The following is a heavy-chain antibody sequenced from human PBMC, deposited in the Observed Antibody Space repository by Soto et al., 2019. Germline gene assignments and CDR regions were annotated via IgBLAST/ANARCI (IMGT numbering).Heavy chain of an antibody. CDR3: ARGGSSSGGADY. J-gene: IGHJ4*02. V-gene: IGHV1-69*01. Sequence: QVQLVQSGAEVKKPGSSVKVSCKASGGTFSSYAISWVRQAPGQGLEWMGGIIPIFGTANYAQKFQGRVTITADESTSTGCMGLSSLRSADTAVDCCARGGSSSGGADYWGQGTLVTVSS. CDR1: GGTFSSYA. D-gene: IGHD6-6*01. CDR2: IIPIFGTA.